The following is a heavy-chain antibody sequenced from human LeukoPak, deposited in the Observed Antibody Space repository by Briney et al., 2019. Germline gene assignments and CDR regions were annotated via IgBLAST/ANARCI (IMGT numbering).Heavy chain of an antibody. CDR1: GFTFISYG. CDR3: ARDGYIPY. V-gene: IGHV3-48*01. Sequence: GGSLRLSCAASGFTFISYGMNVVRQAPCKGLEWVSYISGSSSTMDYTDSVKGRFTISRDNAKNSLYLQMSSLRAEDTAVYYCARDGYIPYWGQGTLVTVSS. J-gene: IGHJ4*02. D-gene: IGHD5-24*01. CDR2: ISGSSSTM.